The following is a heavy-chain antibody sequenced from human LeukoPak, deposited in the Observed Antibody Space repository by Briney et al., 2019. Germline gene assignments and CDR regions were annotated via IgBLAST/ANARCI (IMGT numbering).Heavy chain of an antibody. CDR1: GFIFSSYN. Sequence: GGSLRLSCVASGFIFSSYNMNWVREAPGKGLEWVSSISSSGSYVYYADSVKGRFIISRDNAKNSLTLQMNSLRAEDTAVYYCARAGSLVRGVIPHDYWGQGTLVTVSS. V-gene: IGHV3-21*01. D-gene: IGHD3-10*01. CDR3: ARAGSLVRGVIPHDY. J-gene: IGHJ4*02. CDR2: ISSSGSYV.